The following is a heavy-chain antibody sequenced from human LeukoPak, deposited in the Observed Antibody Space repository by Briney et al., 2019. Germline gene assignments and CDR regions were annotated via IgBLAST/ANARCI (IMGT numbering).Heavy chain of an antibody. CDR2: ISGSGGST. V-gene: IGHV3-23*01. D-gene: IGHD2-2*01. J-gene: IGHJ4*02. CDR3: AKDVEVVPAAGHDY. Sequence: PGGSLRLSCAASGFTFSSYAMSWVRQAPGKGLEWVSAISGSGGSTYYADSVKGRFTISRDNSKNTLYLQMNSLRAEDTAVYYCAKDVEVVPAAGHDYWGQGTLVTVSS. CDR1: GFTFSSYA.